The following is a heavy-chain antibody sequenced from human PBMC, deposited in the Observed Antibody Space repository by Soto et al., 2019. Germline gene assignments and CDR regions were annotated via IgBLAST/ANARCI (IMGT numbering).Heavy chain of an antibody. CDR1: GGSIKSYD. CDR3: ARSRLGTTVTNYYYYMDV. J-gene: IGHJ6*03. CDR2: IYYSGST. V-gene: IGHV4-59*01. Sequence: PSGSMALTCTVSGGSIKSYDWSWIRQPPGKGLEWIGYIYYSGSTNYNPSLKSRVTISVDTSKNQFSLKLSSVTAADTAVYYCARSRLGTTVTNYYYYMDVWGKGTTVTVSS. D-gene: IGHD4-17*01.